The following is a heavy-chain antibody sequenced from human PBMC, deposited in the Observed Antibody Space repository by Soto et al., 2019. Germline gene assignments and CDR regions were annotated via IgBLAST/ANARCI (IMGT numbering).Heavy chain of an antibody. CDR1: GFPFSSYG. CDR3: VGGQYYFDY. V-gene: IGHV3-30*03. Sequence: QVQLVESGGGVVQPGRSLRLSCAASGFPFSSYGMHWVREAPGKGLEWVAVISYDGSNKYYADSVKGRFTISRDNSASTRYRQMNSLRPEDTALYYCVGGQYYFDYRGQGTLVTVSP. J-gene: IGHJ4*02. D-gene: IGHD3-10*01. CDR2: ISYDGSNK.